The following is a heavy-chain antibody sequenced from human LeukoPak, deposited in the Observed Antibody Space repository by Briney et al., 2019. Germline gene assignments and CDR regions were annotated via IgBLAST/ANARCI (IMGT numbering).Heavy chain of an antibody. CDR2: IIPILGIA. D-gene: IGHD1-26*01. Sequence: SVKVSCKASGGTFSSYAISWVRQAPGQGLEWMGRIIPILGIANYAQKFQGRVTITADKSTSTAYMELSSLRSEDTAVYYCARDTSDTLPTDWGQGTLVTVSS. J-gene: IGHJ4*02. V-gene: IGHV1-69*04. CDR1: GGTFSSYA. CDR3: ARDTSDTLPTD.